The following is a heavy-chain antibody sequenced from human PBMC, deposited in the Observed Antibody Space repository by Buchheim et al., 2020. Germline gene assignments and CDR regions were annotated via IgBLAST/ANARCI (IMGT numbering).Heavy chain of an antibody. D-gene: IGHD3-3*01. Sequence: EVQLLESGGGLVQPGGSLRLSCAASGFTFSSAAMTWVRQAPGKGLEWVSGIGRSPASTYYADSVKGRFTISRDNSENTLFLQMNSLRAEDTAIYYCAKVAVDDFWSVHDVYYFYGMDVWGQGT. J-gene: IGHJ6*02. V-gene: IGHV3-23*01. CDR2: IGRSPAST. CDR3: AKVAVDDFWSVHDVYYFYGMDV. CDR1: GFTFSSAA.